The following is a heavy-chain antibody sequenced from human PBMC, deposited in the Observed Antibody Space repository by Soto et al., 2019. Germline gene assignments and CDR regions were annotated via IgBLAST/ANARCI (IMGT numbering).Heavy chain of an antibody. CDR1: GGTFSSYA. V-gene: IGHV1-69*06. J-gene: IGHJ6*02. D-gene: IGHD1-26*01. CDR3: ARVAGAKMHYGMDV. CDR2: IIPIFGTA. Sequence: SVKVSCKASGGTFSSYAISWVRQAPGQGLEWMGGIIPIFGTANYAQKFQGRVTITADKSTSTAYMELSSLRSEDTAVYYCARVAGAKMHYGMDVWGQGTTVTVS.